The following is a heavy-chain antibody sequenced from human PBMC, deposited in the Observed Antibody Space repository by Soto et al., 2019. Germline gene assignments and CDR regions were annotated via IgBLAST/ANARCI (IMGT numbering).Heavy chain of an antibody. CDR2: THHSGST. Sequence: SETLSLTCAVSGGSISSSNWWNWVRQPPGKGLEWIGETHHSGSTNYNPSLKSRVTISVDKSKNQFSLKLSSVTAADTAVYYCAREAYYYGSGSYRDYYYGMDVWGQGTTVTVSS. D-gene: IGHD3-10*01. J-gene: IGHJ6*02. CDR1: GGSISSSNW. CDR3: AREAYYYGSGSYRDYYYGMDV. V-gene: IGHV4-4*02.